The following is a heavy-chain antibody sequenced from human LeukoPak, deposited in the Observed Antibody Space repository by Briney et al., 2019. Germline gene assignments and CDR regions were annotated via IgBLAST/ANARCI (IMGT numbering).Heavy chain of an antibody. Sequence: GGSLRLSCAASGFTFSSYSMNWVRQAPGKGVEWVSYISSSSSNKYFADSVKGRFSISRDTARNTLYLQMNSLRAEDTAVYYCARGYLADYSGSWIDETIFDQWGQGTLVTVSS. CDR1: GFTFSSYS. V-gene: IGHV3-48*01. CDR3: ARGYLADYSGSWIDETIFDQ. CDR2: ISSSSSNK. J-gene: IGHJ4*02. D-gene: IGHD6-13*01.